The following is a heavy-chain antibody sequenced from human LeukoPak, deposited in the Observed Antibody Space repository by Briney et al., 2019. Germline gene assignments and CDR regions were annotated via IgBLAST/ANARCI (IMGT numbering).Heavy chain of an antibody. V-gene: IGHV3-7*01. D-gene: IGHD4-17*01. CDR2: IKQDGSDK. J-gene: IGHJ3*02. Sequence: GGSLRPSCAASGFTFSSFWMSWVRQAPGKGLEWVANIKQDGSDKYYVDSVKGRFTISRDNAKNSLFLQMNSLRAGDTAVYYCARAVNYAFDIWGQGTMVTVSS. CDR1: GFTFSSFW. CDR3: ARAVNYAFDI.